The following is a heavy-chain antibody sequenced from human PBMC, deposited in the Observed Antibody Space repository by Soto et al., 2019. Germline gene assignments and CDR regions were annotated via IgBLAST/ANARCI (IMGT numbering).Heavy chain of an antibody. CDR3: ARGRVVREVMVLIDGMDV. CDR2: IYSGGST. Sequence: GGSLRLSGAASGLTGSSNYMSWVRQAPGKWLEWVSVIYSGGSTYYADSVKGRFTISRDNSKNTLYLQMSSLRAEGTAVYYCARGRVVREVMVLIDGMDVWRQLXTVTV. J-gene: IGHJ6*01. D-gene: IGHD3-10*01. V-gene: IGHV3-53*01. CDR1: GLTGSSNY.